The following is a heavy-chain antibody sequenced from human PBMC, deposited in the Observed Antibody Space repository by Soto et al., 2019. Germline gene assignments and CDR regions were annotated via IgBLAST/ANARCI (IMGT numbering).Heavy chain of an antibody. V-gene: IGHV1-2*02. J-gene: IGHJ5*02. Sequence: ASVKVSCKASGYTFTGYYMHWVRQAPGQGLEWMGWINPNSGGTNYAQKFQGRVTMTRDTSISTAYMELSRLRSDDTAVYYCARDVDTDMVTGRLKRFDPWGQGTLVTVSS. CDR1: GYTFTGYY. CDR3: ARDVDTDMVTGRLKRFDP. CDR2: INPNSGGT. D-gene: IGHD5-18*01.